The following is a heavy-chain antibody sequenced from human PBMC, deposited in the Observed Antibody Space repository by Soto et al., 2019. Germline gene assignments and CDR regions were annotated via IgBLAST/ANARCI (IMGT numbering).Heavy chain of an antibody. V-gene: IGHV3-23*01. CDR3: ATAVYCTNGVCFGALYYYYMGV. J-gene: IGHJ6*03. Sequence: SLRLSRAASGFTFSSYAMSCVRQAPGKGLEWVSAISGSGGSTYYADSVKGRFTISRDHSKYTLYLQMTSLRAEDKGVYYCATAVYCTNGVCFGALYYYYMGVWGKGTTVTVS. CDR2: ISGSGGST. D-gene: IGHD2-8*01. CDR1: GFTFSSYA.